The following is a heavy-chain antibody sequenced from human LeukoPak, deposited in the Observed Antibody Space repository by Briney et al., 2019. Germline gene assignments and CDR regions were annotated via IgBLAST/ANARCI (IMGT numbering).Heavy chain of an antibody. Sequence: SVKVSCKASGGTFSSYAISWVRQAPGQGLEWMGGIIPIFGTANYAQKFQGRVTITADESTSTAYMELSSLRSEDTAVYYCAGTRRYYYGSGSYYPLDYWGQGTLVTVSS. V-gene: IGHV1-69*13. CDR3: AGTRRYYYGSGSYYPLDY. J-gene: IGHJ4*02. CDR1: GGTFSSYA. CDR2: IIPIFGTA. D-gene: IGHD3-10*01.